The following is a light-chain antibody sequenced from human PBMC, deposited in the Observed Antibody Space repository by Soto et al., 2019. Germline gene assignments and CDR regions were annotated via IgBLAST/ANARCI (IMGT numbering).Light chain of an antibody. J-gene: IGKJ1*01. CDR3: QQRSNWPRT. CDR1: QSVSSY. Sequence: EIVFTQSPATPSLSPGERATLFCLASQSVSSYLAWYQQKPGQAPRLLIYDASNRATGIPARFSGSGSGTDFTLTISSLEPEDFAVYYCQQRSNWPRTFGQGTKVDIK. CDR2: DAS. V-gene: IGKV3-11*01.